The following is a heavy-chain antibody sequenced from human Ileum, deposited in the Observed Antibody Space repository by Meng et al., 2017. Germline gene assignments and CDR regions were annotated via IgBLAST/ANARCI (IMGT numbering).Heavy chain of an antibody. Sequence: GESLKISCAASGFSISDFWMSWVRQTPEKGLEWMANIRGDGSVKQYVDSVMGRFIISRDNANNSVHLQLNSLRVDDTAVYYCGRQGSWAFDIWGQGTKVTVSS. CDR1: GFSISDFW. CDR3: GRQGSWAFDI. D-gene: IGHD6-6*01. J-gene: IGHJ3*02. V-gene: IGHV3-7*01. CDR2: IRGDGSVK.